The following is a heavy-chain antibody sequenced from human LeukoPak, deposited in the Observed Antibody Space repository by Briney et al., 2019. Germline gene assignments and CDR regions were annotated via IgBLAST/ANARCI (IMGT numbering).Heavy chain of an antibody. J-gene: IGHJ4*02. CDR3: ATLGSDYAPDY. V-gene: IGHV1-69*05. D-gene: IGHD4-17*01. CDR1: GGTFNTDA. CDR2: IFPIFGTT. Sequence: SVKVSCKASGGTFNTDAIYWVRQAPGQGLEWMGGIFPIFGTTKYAQKFQGRVTISTDESTRTTYMEVSSLRSEDTAIYYCATLGSDYAPDYWGQGTLVIVSS.